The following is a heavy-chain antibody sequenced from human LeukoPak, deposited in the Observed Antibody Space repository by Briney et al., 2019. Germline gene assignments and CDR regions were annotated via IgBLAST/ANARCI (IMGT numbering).Heavy chain of an antibody. CDR1: GSTFSSYG. D-gene: IGHD6-19*01. J-gene: IGHJ4*02. Sequence: GGSLRLSCAASGSTFSSYGMHWVRQAPGKGLEWVAVISYDGSNKYYADSVKGRFTISRDNSKNTLYLQMNSLRAEDTAVYYCAKDPSSGADYWGQGTLVTVSS. V-gene: IGHV3-30*18. CDR2: ISYDGSNK. CDR3: AKDPSSGADY.